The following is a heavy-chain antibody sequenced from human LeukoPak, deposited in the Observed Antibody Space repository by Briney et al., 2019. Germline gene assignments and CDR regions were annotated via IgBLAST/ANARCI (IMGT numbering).Heavy chain of an antibody. CDR1: GGSISSGGYS. CDR2: IFYSGST. Sequence: PSQTLSLTCAVSGGSISSGGYSWSWIRQSLGKGLEWIGSIFYSGSTYYNPSLKSRVTISVDTSKNHFSLKLSSVTAADTAVYYCARLALAGTGAEYFQHWGQGTLVTVSS. J-gene: IGHJ1*01. D-gene: IGHD6-19*01. CDR3: ARLALAGTGAEYFQH. V-gene: IGHV4-30-2*03.